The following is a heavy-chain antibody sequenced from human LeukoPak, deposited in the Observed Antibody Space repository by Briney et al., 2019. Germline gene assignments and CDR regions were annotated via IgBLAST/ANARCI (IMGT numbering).Heavy chain of an antibody. CDR2: IYPGDSDT. D-gene: IGHD3/OR15-3a*01. J-gene: IGHJ6*02. V-gene: IGHV5-51*01. Sequence: GESLKISCKGSGYSFTNNWIGWVRQMPGKGLEWMGIIYPGDSDTRYSPSFQGQVTISVDKSISTAYLQWSSLKASDTAIYYCAREGRGSDFGGYGMDVWGQGTTVTVSS. CDR3: AREGRGSDFGGYGMDV. CDR1: GYSFTNNW.